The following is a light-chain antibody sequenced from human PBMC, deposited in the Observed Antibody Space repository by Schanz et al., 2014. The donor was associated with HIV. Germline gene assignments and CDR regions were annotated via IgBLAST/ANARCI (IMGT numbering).Light chain of an antibody. CDR1: SSNIGSND. Sequence: QSVLTQPPSVSAAPGQRVTISCSGTSSNIGSNDVSWYRVLPEAAPKLFIFENRRRPSDIPDRFSAYRSGTSATLDITGLQAEDDGDYFCGSWDTTLSAWVFGGGTKLTVL. V-gene: IGLV1-51*01. CDR2: ENR. J-gene: IGLJ3*02. CDR3: GSWDTTLSAWV.